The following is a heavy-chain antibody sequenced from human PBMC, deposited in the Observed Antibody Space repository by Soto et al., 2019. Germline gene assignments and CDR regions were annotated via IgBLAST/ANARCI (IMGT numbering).Heavy chain of an antibody. CDR1: GFTFSSSN. V-gene: IGHV3-48*02. J-gene: IGHJ4*02. CDR2: ISSGSGII. CDR3: ARIRVGY. Sequence: EVQLVESGGGLVQPGGSLRLSCAASGFTFSSSNMNWVRQAPGKGLEWVSYISSGSGIISYADSVKGRFTISRDNAKNSLYLQMKSMRDEDTAVYYWARIRVGYWGQGSLVTVSS.